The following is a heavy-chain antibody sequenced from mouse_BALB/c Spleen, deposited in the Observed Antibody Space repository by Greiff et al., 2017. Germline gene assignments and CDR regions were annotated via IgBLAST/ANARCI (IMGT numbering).Heavy chain of an antibody. J-gene: IGHJ4*01. Sequence: EVKLMESGAELVRPGALVKLSCKASGFNIKDYYMHWVKQRPEQGLEWIGWIDPENGNTIYDPKFQGKASITADTSSNTAYLQLSSLTSEDTAVYYCARGWLLHAMDYWGQGTAVTVSS. CDR3: ARGWLLHAMDY. D-gene: IGHD2-3*01. V-gene: IGHV14-1*02. CDR1: GFNIKDYY. CDR2: IDPENGNT.